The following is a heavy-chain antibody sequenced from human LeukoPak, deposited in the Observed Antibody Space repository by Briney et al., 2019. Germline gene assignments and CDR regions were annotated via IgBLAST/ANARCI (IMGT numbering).Heavy chain of an antibody. CDR3: AAEPSIAARPNSFDY. CDR1: GGSISSYY. CDR2: IYNSGST. D-gene: IGHD6-6*01. J-gene: IGHJ4*02. Sequence: SETLSLTCTVSGGSISSYYWSWIRQPAGKGLEWIGHIYNSGSTNYNPSLKSRVTMSVDTSKNQFSLKLSSVTAADTAVYYCAAEPSIAARPNSFDYWGQGTLVTVSS. V-gene: IGHV4-4*07.